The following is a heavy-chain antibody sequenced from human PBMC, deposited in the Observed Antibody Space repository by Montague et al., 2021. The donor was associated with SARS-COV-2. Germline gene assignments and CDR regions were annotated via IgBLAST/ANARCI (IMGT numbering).Heavy chain of an antibody. Sequence: TLSLTCTVSGGPISGDNYYWTWIRQHPGKGLEWIAYIYYTGSTYYNPSLQSRLRTSSDTSKNQFSLTLTSVTAADTAIYYCARNRGWGSRGAGYIDLWGRGTLVTVSS. CDR3: ARNRGWGSRGAGYIDL. J-gene: IGHJ2*01. D-gene: IGHD7-27*01. CDR2: IYYTGST. V-gene: IGHV4-31*03. CDR1: GGPISGDNYY.